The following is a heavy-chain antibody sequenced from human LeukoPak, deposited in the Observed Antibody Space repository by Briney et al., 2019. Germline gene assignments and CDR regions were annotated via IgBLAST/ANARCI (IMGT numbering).Heavy chain of an antibody. V-gene: IGHV4-39*07. D-gene: IGHD6-13*01. CDR1: GGSISSSSHY. Sequence: SETLSLTCTVSGGSISSSSHYWGWIRQPPGKGLEWIGSMYYRGSTYHNPSLKSRVTISVDTSKNQFSLKLSSVTAADTAVYYCARVSSSWYQDWYFDRWGRGTLVTVSS. J-gene: IGHJ2*01. CDR2: MYYRGST. CDR3: ARVSSSWYQDWYFDR.